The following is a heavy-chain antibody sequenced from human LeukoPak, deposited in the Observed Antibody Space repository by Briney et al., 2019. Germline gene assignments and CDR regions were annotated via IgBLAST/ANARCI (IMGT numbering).Heavy chain of an antibody. Sequence: GESLKISCKGSGYSFNTYWIGWVRQMPGKGLEWMGIIYPGDSDTRNSPSFQGQVTISADKSISTAYVQWSSLKASDTAMYYCARGAVAGNSYAFDIWGQGTMVTVSS. D-gene: IGHD6-19*01. V-gene: IGHV5-51*01. CDR3: ARGAVAGNSYAFDI. J-gene: IGHJ3*02. CDR2: IYPGDSDT. CDR1: GYSFNTYW.